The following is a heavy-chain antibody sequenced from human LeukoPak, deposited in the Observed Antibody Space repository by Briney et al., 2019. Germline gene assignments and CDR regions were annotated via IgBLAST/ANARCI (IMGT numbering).Heavy chain of an antibody. CDR3: AKVGRDGYTFSHFDY. V-gene: IGHV3-23*01. CDR1: GFTFSTYG. J-gene: IGHJ4*02. D-gene: IGHD5-24*01. CDR2: IINSGRNT. Sequence: PGGSLRLSCAASGFTFSTYGFSWVRQAPGKGLEWVSSIINSGRNTSNADSVKGRFTISRDNSKNTVYLQMESLRAEDTAVYYCAKVGRDGYTFSHFDYWGQGTLVTVSS.